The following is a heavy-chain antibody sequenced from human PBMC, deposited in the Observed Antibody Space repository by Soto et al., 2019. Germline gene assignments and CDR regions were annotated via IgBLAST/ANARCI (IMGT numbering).Heavy chain of an antibody. V-gene: IGHV3-11*01. CDR1: GFTFSDYY. CDR2: ISGGGGSTI. Sequence: PRLSCAASGFTFSDYYMSWIRQAPGKGLEWVSYISGGGGSTIQYADSVKGRFTISRDNAKNSLYLQMNSLRVADTAVYYCTRVRGYYDSSGFDYWGQGTPVTVSS. D-gene: IGHD3-22*01. J-gene: IGHJ4*02. CDR3: TRVRGYYDSSGFDY.